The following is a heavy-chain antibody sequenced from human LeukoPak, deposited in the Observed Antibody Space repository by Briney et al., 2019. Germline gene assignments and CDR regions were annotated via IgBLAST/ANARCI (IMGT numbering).Heavy chain of an antibody. CDR2: ISSSSSYI. CDR1: GFTFSSYS. V-gene: IGHV3-21*01. J-gene: IGHJ6*03. Sequence: GGSLRLSCAASGFTFSSYSMNWVRQAPGKGLEWVSSISSSSSYIYYADSVKGRFTISRDNAKNSLYLQMNSLRAQDTAVYYCAGPYYDFWSGYYAGGSHYYYYMDVWGKGTTVTVSS. D-gene: IGHD3-3*01. CDR3: AGPYYDFWSGYYAGGSHYYYYMDV.